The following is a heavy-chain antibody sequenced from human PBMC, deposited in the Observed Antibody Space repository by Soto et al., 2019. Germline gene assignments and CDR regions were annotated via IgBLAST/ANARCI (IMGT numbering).Heavy chain of an antibody. J-gene: IGHJ4*02. CDR3: ARLRFILTERDFDS. V-gene: IGHV3-7*05. CDR2: IKQDGTSK. CDR1: GFTFTSYW. Sequence: EVQLVESGGGLVQPGGSLRLSCEASGFTFTSYWMSWVHQAPGKGLEWVANIKQDGTSKYYADSVKGRFTVSRDNAKSSLHLQMDSLRDDDTAVYRCARLRFILTERDFDSWGQGTLVTVSS. D-gene: IGHD3-16*01.